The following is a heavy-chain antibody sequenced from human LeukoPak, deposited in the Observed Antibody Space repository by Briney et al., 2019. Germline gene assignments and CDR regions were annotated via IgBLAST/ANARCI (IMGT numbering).Heavy chain of an antibody. CDR2: IYSGGST. CDR1: GFTVSSNY. V-gene: IGHV3-66*01. CDR3: ARDLGVASKDYGGKRDAFDI. Sequence: GGSLRLSCAASGFTVSSNYMSWVRQAPGKGLEWVPVIYSGGSTYYADSVKGRFTISRDNSKNTLYLQMNSLRAEDTAVYYCARDLGVASKDYGGKRDAFDIWGQGTMVTVSS. D-gene: IGHD4-23*01. J-gene: IGHJ3*02.